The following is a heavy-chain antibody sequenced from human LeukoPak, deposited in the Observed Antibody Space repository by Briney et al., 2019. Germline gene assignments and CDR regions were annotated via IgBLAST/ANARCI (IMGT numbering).Heavy chain of an antibody. CDR3: ARHALGYCSSTSCYPGGWFDP. D-gene: IGHD2-2*01. V-gene: IGHV4-4*02. J-gene: IGHJ5*02. Sequence: PSETLSLTCAVSGGSISSSNWWSWVRQPPGKGLEWIGEIYHSGSTYYNPSLKSRVTISVDTSKNQFSLKLSSVTAADTAVYYCARHALGYCSSTSCYPGGWFDP. CDR1: GGSISSSNW. CDR2: IYHSGST.